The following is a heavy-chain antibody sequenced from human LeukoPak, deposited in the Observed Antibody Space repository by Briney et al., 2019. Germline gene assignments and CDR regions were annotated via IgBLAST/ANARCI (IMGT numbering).Heavy chain of an antibody. Sequence: GGSLRLSCAASGFTFSDYYMSWLRQAPGKGVEGVSYISSSGSTIYYADSVKGRFTISRDNAKSSLYLQMNSLRAEDTAVYYCASSGWTHATSGGYYMDVWGKGTTVTVSS. CDR3: ASSGWTHATSGGYYMDV. CDR1: GFTFSDYY. CDR2: ISSSGSTI. D-gene: IGHD6-19*01. V-gene: IGHV3-11*01. J-gene: IGHJ6*03.